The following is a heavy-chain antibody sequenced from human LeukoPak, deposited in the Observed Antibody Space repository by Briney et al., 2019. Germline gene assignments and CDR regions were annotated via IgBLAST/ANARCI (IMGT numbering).Heavy chain of an antibody. CDR2: ISSSGAGT. V-gene: IGHV3-23*01. CDR3: AKNTILDSRSY. CDR1: GFAFSSYA. D-gene: IGHD3-3*01. J-gene: IGHJ4*02. Sequence: PGGSLRLSCEASGFAFSSYAMSWVRQAPGKGLEWVSAISSSGAGTYYADSVKGRFTISRDNSKNTLYLQMNSLRAEDTAVYHCAKNTILDSRSYWGQGNLVTVSS.